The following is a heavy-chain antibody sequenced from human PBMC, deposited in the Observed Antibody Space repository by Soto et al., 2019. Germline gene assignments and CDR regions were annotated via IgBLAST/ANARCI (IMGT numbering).Heavy chain of an antibody. CDR2: ISYDGSNK. CDR3: ANFIGNLYYYYGMDV. J-gene: IGHJ6*02. Sequence: QVQLVESGGGVVQPGRSLRLSCAASGFTFSSYGMHWVRQAPGKGLVWVAVISYDGSNKYYADSVKGRFTISRDNSKNTLYLQMNSLRAADTAVYYCANFIGNLYYYYGMDVWGQGTTVTVSS. CDR1: GFTFSSYG. D-gene: IGHD1-1*01. V-gene: IGHV3-30*18.